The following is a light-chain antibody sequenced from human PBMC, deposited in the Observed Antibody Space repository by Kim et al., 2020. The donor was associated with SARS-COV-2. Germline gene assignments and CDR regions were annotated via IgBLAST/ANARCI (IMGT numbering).Light chain of an antibody. V-gene: IGKV1-5*03. CDR3: QHYSRFPYT. Sequence: STSGGDRVTTTCRASKNIGTWLAWYQQKPGGAPILLIYRASTLESGVPSRCSGTGSGTEFSLSITSLQPDDFATYYCQHYSRFPYTFGQGTKLEI. CDR2: RAS. J-gene: IGKJ2*01. CDR1: KNIGTW.